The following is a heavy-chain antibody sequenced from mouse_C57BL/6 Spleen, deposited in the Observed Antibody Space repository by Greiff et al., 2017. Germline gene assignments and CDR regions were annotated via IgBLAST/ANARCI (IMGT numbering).Heavy chain of an antibody. J-gene: IGHJ4*01. CDR3: ARSPYYYDESYYSMDY. D-gene: IGHD2-4*01. CDR2: INPNNGGT. Sequence: VQLQQSGPELVKPGASVKIPCKASGYTFTDYNMDWVKQSHGKSLEWIGDINPNNGGTIYNQKFKGKATLTVDKSSSTAYMELRSLTSEDTAVYYGARSPYYYDESYYSMDYWSQGTSVTVSS. V-gene: IGHV1-18*01. CDR1: GYTFTDYN.